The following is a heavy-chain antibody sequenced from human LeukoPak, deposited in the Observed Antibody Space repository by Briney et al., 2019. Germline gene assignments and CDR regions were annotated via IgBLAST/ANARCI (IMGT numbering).Heavy chain of an antibody. D-gene: IGHD1-26*01. CDR1: GFTFSSYS. J-gene: IGHJ3*02. Sequence: PGGSLRLSCAASGFTFSSYSMNWVRQAPGKGLEWVSSISSSSSYIYYADTVKGRFAISRDNAKNSLYLQMNSLRAEDTAVYYCARDPLGSPGAFDIWGQGTMVTVSS. CDR3: ARDPLGSPGAFDI. V-gene: IGHV3-21*01. CDR2: ISSSSSYI.